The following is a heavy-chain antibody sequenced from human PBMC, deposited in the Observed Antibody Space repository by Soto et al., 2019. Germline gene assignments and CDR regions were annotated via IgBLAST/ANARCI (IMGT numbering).Heavy chain of an antibody. V-gene: IGHV1-18*01. CDR1: GYTFTSFG. D-gene: IGHD1-26*01. CDR3: ARVAMVGATRDYFDY. CDR2: ISAYNANT. Sequence: GASVKVSCKASGYTFTSFGISWVRQAPGQGPEWMGWISAYNANTNYAQNLQGRITMTTDTSTSTAYMELRSLRSDDTAVYYCARVAMVGATRDYFDYWGQGTLVTVS. J-gene: IGHJ4*02.